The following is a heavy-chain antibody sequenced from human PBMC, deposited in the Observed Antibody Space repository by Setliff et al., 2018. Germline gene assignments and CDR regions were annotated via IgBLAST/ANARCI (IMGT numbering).Heavy chain of an antibody. CDR1: GFTFSNTW. CDR3: TFARDGYDVFDI. D-gene: IGHD5-18*01. Sequence: GGSLRLSCAASGFTFSNTWMTWVRQASGKGLEWIGRIKSNVDFGTTDYAAPVKGRFTISRDDSRNTLYLQMNSLKTEDTAVYYCTFARDGYDVFDIWGQGTMVTVSS. V-gene: IGHV3-15*01. CDR2: IKSNVDFGTT. J-gene: IGHJ3*02.